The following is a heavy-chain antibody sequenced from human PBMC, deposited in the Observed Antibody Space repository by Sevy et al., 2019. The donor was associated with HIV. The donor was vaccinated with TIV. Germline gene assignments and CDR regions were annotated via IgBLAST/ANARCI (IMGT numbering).Heavy chain of an antibody. D-gene: IGHD2-2*01. J-gene: IGHJ3*02. CDR3: TRQGDIVLVPAAIRGAFDI. CDR1: GFTFSGSA. V-gene: IGHV3-73*01. Sequence: GGSLRLSCAASGFTFSGSAMHWVRQASGKGLEWVGRIRSKANSYATAYAASGKGRFTISRDDSKNTAYLQMNSLKTEKSAVYYCTRQGDIVLVPAAIRGAFDIWGQGTMVTVSS. CDR2: IRSKANSYAT.